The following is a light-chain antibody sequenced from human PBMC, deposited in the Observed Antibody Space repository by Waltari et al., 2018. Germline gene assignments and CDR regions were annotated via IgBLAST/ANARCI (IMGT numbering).Light chain of an antibody. CDR3: SSYTSSSTLYV. CDR1: SSDVGFYNY. V-gene: IGLV2-14*03. J-gene: IGLJ1*01. Sequence: QSALTQPASVSGSPGQSITISCTGTSSDVGFYNYVSWYQQHPGKAPKLRIYDVINRPSGVSKRFSGSKSANTASLTISGLQAEDEADYYCSSYTSSSTLYVFGTGTKVTVL. CDR2: DVI.